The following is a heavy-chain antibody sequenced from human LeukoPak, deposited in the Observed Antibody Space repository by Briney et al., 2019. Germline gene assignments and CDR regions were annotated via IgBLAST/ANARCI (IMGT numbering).Heavy chain of an antibody. CDR1: GFTFNMYG. J-gene: IGHJ4*02. CDR3: AKAAYCTSTSCHFSGYAQRPLDS. CDR2: ISNDGTTK. Sequence: GRSLRLSCAASGFTFNMYGMNWVRQPPGKGLEWVAGISNDGTTKVYADSVKGRFTISRDSSKNSMYLQMNSLRAEDTAVYYCAKAAYCTSTSCHFSGYAQRPLDSWGQGTLVTVSS. V-gene: IGHV3-30*18. D-gene: IGHD2-2*01.